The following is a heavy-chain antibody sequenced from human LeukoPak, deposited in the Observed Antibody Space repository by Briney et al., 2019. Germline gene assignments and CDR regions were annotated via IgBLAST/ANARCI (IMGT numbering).Heavy chain of an antibody. CDR1: GYTFSSHD. D-gene: IGHD3-10*01. V-gene: IGHV1-8*01. CDR2: MNPNSGNT. J-gene: IGHJ3*02. Sequence: ASVKVSCKASGYTFSSHDINWVRQVPGHGLEWMGWMNPNSGNTGSAQKFQGRVTITADESTSTAYMELSSLRSEDTAVYYCAISPLWFGELSVFPRYGAFDIWGQGTMVTVSS. CDR3: AISPLWFGELSVFPRYGAFDI.